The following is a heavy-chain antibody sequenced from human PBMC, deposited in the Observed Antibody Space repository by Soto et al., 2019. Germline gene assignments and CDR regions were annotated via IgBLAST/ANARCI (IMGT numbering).Heavy chain of an antibody. CDR1: GYSVTSYC. CDR3: AGWGRRGWFDP. V-gene: IGHV5-51*01. Sequence: PGESLKISCNGSGYSVTSYCIGWVRQMPGKGLEWMGIIYPGDSDTRYSPSFQGQVTITADKSISTAYLQWSRLKDSDTAMYYCAGWGRRGWFDPWGQGTMGTVAS. J-gene: IGHJ5*02. CDR2: IYPGDSDT. D-gene: IGHD3-16*01.